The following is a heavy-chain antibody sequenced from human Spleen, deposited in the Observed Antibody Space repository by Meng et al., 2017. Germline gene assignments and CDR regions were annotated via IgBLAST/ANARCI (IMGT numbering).Heavy chain of an antibody. Sequence: VQLLESGPGLVRPSETLSLSCTVSGGSVNTVNSYWTWIRQPPGKDLEWIGYIHFSGSTKYNPSLNSRVTISVDTSKNHFSLNLTSVTAADTAVYYCTRGKKYYYDSTGYFAYWGQGTLVTVSS. CDR2: IHFSGST. CDR1: GGSVNTVNSY. J-gene: IGHJ4*02. V-gene: IGHV4-61*03. CDR3: TRGKKYYYDSTGYFAY. D-gene: IGHD3-22*01.